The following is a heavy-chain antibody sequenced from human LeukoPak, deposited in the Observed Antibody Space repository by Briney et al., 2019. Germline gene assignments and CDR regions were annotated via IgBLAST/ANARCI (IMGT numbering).Heavy chain of an antibody. CDR1: GGSISSGGYY. CDR2: IYYSGST. J-gene: IGHJ4*02. V-gene: IGHV4-31*03. D-gene: IGHD1-26*01. CDR3: ARWIGRRQYSGSYQDFDY. Sequence: SETLSLTCTVSGGSISSGGYYWSWIRQHPGKGLEWIGYIYYSGSTYYNPSLKSRVTISVDTSKNQFSLKLSSVTAADTAVYYCARWIGRRQYSGSYQDFDYWGQGTLVTVSS.